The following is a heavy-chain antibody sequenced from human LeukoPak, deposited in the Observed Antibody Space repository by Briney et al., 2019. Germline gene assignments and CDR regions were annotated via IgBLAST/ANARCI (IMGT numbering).Heavy chain of an antibody. CDR3: ARDIVPYSSGWSGGFDY. CDR2: ISYDGSNK. J-gene: IGHJ4*02. V-gene: IGHV3-30*04. D-gene: IGHD6-19*01. CDR1: RFTFSAYP. Sequence: GSLRLSCAASRFTFSAYPMHWVRQAPGKGLEWVAVISYDGSNKYYADSVKGRFTISRDNSKNTLYLHMNSLRADDTAVYYCARDIVPYSSGWSGGFDYWGQGTLVTVSS.